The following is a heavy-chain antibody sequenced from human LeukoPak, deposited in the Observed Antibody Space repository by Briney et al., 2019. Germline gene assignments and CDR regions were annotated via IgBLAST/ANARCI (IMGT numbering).Heavy chain of an antibody. CDR2: IIPIFGTA. Sequence: ASVKVSCKASGGTFSSYAISWVRQAAGQGLEWMGGIIPIFGTANYAQKFQGRVTITTDESTSTAYMELSSLRSEDTAVYYCARAKYSSSWYPYYYYMDVWGKGTTVTVSS. CDR1: GGTFSSYA. D-gene: IGHD6-13*01. J-gene: IGHJ6*03. V-gene: IGHV1-69*05. CDR3: ARAKYSSSWYPYYYYMDV.